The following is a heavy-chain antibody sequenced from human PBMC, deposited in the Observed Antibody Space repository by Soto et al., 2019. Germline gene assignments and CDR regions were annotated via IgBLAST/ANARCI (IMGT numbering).Heavy chain of an antibody. CDR1: GCTFDDYA. Sequence: PGGSLRLSCAASGCTFDDYAMHWVRQAPGKGLEWVSGISWNSGSIGYADSVKGRFTISRDNAKNSLYLQMNSLRAEDTALYYCAKDIGAIGSGWYYFDYWGQGTLVTVSS. D-gene: IGHD6-19*01. CDR3: AKDIGAIGSGWYYFDY. J-gene: IGHJ4*02. CDR2: ISWNSGSI. V-gene: IGHV3-9*01.